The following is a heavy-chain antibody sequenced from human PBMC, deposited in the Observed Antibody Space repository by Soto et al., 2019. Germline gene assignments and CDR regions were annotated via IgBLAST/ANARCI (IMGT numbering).Heavy chain of an antibody. CDR2: IWYDGSNK. Sequence: GGSPRLSCAASGFTFSSYGMHWVRQAPGKGLEWVAVIWYDGSNKYYADSVKGRFTISRDNSKNTLYLQMNSLRAEDTAVYYCARDRTSMVRGVIDYWGQGTLVTLSS. J-gene: IGHJ4*02. D-gene: IGHD3-10*01. CDR3: ARDRTSMVRGVIDY. V-gene: IGHV3-33*01. CDR1: GFTFSSYG.